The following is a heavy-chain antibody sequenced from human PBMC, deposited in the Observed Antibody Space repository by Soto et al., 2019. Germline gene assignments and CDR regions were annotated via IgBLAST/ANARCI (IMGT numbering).Heavy chain of an antibody. CDR3: ARETALNYYYYGMDV. Sequence: QVQLVQSGAEVKKPGASVKVSCKASGYTFTSYDINWVRQATGQGLEWMGWMNPNSGNTGYAQKFQGRVTMTRNTSISTAYMELSSLRSEDTPVYYCARETALNYYYYGMDVWGQGTTVTVSS. V-gene: IGHV1-8*01. CDR1: GYTFTSYD. D-gene: IGHD1-1*01. CDR2: MNPNSGNT. J-gene: IGHJ6*02.